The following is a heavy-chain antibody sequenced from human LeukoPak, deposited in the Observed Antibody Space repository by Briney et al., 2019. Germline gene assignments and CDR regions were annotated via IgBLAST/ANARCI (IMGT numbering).Heavy chain of an antibody. CDR3: ARGRYGGNSYSDY. J-gene: IGHJ4*02. CDR1: GDSISDSDW. D-gene: IGHD4-23*01. V-gene: IGHV4-4*02. Sequence: SETLSLTCAVSGDSISDSDWWTWVRQPPGKGLEWIGEIRHSGSTNYSPSLKSRVTISVDTSKNQFSLKLSSVTAADTAVYYCARGRYGGNSYSDYWGQGTLVTVSS. CDR2: IRHSGST.